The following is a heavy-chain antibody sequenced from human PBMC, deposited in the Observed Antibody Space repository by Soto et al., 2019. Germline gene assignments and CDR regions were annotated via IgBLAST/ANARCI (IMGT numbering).Heavy chain of an antibody. CDR1: GGSISSYY. J-gene: IGHJ6*02. D-gene: IGHD6-19*01. Sequence: PSETLSLTCTVSGGSISSYYWSWIRQPAGKGLEWIGRIYTSGSTNYNPSLKSRVTMSVDTSKNQFSLKLSSVTAADTAVYYCARERVNSSGWYVDYYYYGMDVWGQGTTVTVS. CDR2: IYTSGST. CDR3: ARERVNSSGWYVDYYYYGMDV. V-gene: IGHV4-4*07.